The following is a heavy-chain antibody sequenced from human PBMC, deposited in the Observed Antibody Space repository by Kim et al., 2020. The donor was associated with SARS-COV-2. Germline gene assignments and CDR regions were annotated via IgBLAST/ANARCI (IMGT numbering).Heavy chain of an antibody. CDR1: GFTFSSYA. CDR3: ANHGDPRLYYYYGMDV. J-gene: IGHJ6*02. V-gene: IGHV3-23*01. Sequence: GGSLRLSCAASGFTFSSYAMSWVRQAPGKGLEWVSAISGSGGSTYYADSVKGRFTISRDNSKNTLYLQMNSLRAEDTAVYYCANHGDPRLYYYYGMDVWGQGTTVTVSS. CDR2: ISGSGGST. D-gene: IGHD4-17*01.